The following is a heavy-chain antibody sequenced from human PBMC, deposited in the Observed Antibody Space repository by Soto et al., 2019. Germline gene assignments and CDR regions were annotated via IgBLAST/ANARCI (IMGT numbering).Heavy chain of an antibody. CDR2: FDPEDGET. CDR1: GYTLTELS. J-gene: IGHJ3*02. D-gene: IGHD4-17*01. CDR3: ATDWDGADTFDI. V-gene: IGHV1-24*01. Sequence: ASVKVSCKVSGYTLTELSMHWVRQAPGKGLEWMGGFDPEDGETIYAQKFQGRVTMTEDTSTDTAYMELSSLRSEDTAVYYCATDWDGADTFDIWGQGTMVTVS.